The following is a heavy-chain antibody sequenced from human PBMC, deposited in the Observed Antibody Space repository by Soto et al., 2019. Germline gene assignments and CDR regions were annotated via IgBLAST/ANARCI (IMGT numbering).Heavy chain of an antibody. CDR1: GYSFTSYW. Sequence: GESLKISCKGSGYSFTSYWIGWVRQMPGKGLEWMGIIYPGDSDTRYSPSFQGQVTISADKSISTAYLQCSSLKASDTAMYYFAGRGAAADDAFDIWGQGTMVTVSS. D-gene: IGHD6-13*01. V-gene: IGHV5-51*01. CDR2: IYPGDSDT. J-gene: IGHJ3*02. CDR3: AGRGAAADDAFDI.